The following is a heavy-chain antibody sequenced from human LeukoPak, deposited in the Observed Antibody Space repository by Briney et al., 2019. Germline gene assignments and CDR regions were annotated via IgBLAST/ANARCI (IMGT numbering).Heavy chain of an antibody. CDR3: AGEYYDSSGSPYFDY. CDR1: GFSFSSYA. J-gene: IGHJ4*02. D-gene: IGHD3-22*01. Sequence: GRSLRLSCAPSGFSFSSYAMHWVRQAPGKGLVWVSRINSDGSSTTYGDSVKGRFTISRDNAKNTLYMYIHSLRAEDTAVYYCAGEYYDSSGSPYFDYWGQGTLVTVSS. CDR2: INSDGSST. V-gene: IGHV3-74*01.